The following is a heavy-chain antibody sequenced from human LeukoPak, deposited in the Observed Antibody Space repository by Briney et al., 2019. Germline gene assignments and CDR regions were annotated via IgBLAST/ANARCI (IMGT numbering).Heavy chain of an antibody. CDR3: ARAVGRDGYNIDY. Sequence: QTGGSLRLSCPASGFTFSSYWMSWVRQAPGKGLEWVANIKQDGSEKYYVDSVKGRFTISRDNAKNSLYLQMNSLRAEDTAVYYYARAVGRDGYNIDYWGQGTLVTVSS. V-gene: IGHV3-7*01. CDR2: IKQDGSEK. J-gene: IGHJ4*02. D-gene: IGHD5-24*01. CDR1: GFTFSSYW.